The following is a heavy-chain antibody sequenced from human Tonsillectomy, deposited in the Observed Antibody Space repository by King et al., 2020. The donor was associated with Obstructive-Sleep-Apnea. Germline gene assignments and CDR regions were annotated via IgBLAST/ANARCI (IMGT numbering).Heavy chain of an antibody. CDR3: AKSYSSGWYAPFDY. V-gene: IGHV3-9*01. Sequence: VQLVESGGGLVQPGRSLRLSCAASGFSFDDYGMHWVRQVPGKGLEWFSGISWNSGSIGYADSVKGRFTISRDNAKNSLYLQMNSLRAEDTALYYCAKSYSSGWYAPFDYWGQGTLVTVSS. D-gene: IGHD6-19*01. CDR2: ISWNSGSI. CDR1: GFSFDDYG. J-gene: IGHJ4*02.